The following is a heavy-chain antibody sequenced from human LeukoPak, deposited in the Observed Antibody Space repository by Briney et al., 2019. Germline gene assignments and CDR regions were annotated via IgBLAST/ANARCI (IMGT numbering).Heavy chain of an antibody. Sequence: SETLSLTCAVYGGSFSGYYWSWIRQPPGKGLEWIGEINHSGSTNYNPSLKSRVTISVDTSRNQFSLKLSSVTAADTAVYYRARGGALNWFDPWGQGTLVTVSS. D-gene: IGHD3-16*01. CDR2: INHSGST. V-gene: IGHV4-34*01. J-gene: IGHJ5*02. CDR3: ARGGALNWFDP. CDR1: GGSFSGYY.